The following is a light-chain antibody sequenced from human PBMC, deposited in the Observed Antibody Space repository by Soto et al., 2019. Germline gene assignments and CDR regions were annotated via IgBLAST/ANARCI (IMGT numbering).Light chain of an antibody. J-gene: IGLJ3*02. Sequence: QSVLTQPASVSGSPEQSITISCTGTSSDVGGYNYVSWYQQHPGKAPKLMIFEVSNRPSGVSYRFSGSKSGDTASLTISGLQAEDEADYYCCSYTSSGPVFGGGTKLTVL. CDR3: CSYTSSGPV. V-gene: IGLV2-14*01. CDR1: SSDVGGYNY. CDR2: EVS.